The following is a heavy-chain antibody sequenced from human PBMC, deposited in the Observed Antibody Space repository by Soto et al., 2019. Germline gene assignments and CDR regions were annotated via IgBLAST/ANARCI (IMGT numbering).Heavy chain of an antibody. Sequence: PSETLSLTCTVASGSISSYYWSWLRQPPGKGLEWIGYAYYSGTTNYNSSLKSRVTISIDTSKNQFSLTLNSVTAADTAVYYCARTPFYYFVRGTHLTAFDFWARGALFTCSS. D-gene: IGHD3-10*02. CDR2: AYYSGTT. J-gene: IGHJ4*02. CDR3: ARTPFYYFVRGTHLTAFDF. CDR1: SGSISSYY. V-gene: IGHV4-59*01.